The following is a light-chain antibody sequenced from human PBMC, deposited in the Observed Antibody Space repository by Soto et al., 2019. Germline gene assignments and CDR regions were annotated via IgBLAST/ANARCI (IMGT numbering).Light chain of an antibody. CDR1: RHDVGAYNL. V-gene: IGLV2-23*02. CDR2: EVN. Sequence: VLAPPSPPSGSPGQSITLPFARNRHDVGAYNLVSWYQQHPGKAPKLIICEVNTRPSGISNRFSGSKSGDTASLTISGLQAEDEADYFCCSYAGTVAYVFGTGTKVTVL. CDR3: CSYAGTVAYV. J-gene: IGLJ1*01.